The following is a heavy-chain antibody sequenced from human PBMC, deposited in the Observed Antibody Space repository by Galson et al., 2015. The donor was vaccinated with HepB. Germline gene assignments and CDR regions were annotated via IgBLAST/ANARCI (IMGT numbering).Heavy chain of an antibody. CDR3: ATAGSYRFDL. V-gene: IGHV3-74*01. CDR2: INTDGTTI. J-gene: IGHJ2*01. D-gene: IGHD1-1*01. CDR1: GFTFSNAW. Sequence: LRLSCAASGFTFSNAWMSWVRQAPGKGLVWVARINTDGTTIDYADSVKGRFTISRDNAKNRLYLQMNSLRVEDTAVYYCATAGSYRFDLWGRGTLVTVSS.